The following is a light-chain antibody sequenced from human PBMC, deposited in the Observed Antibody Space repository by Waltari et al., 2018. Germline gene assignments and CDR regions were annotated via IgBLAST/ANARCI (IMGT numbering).Light chain of an antibody. Sequence: QSALTQPASVSGSLGQSITISCTGTSSDVGSYNLVSWYQQHPGKAPKVMIYEGSKWPSGVSNRVSGSKSGNTASLTISGLQAEDEADYYGCSYAGGSALVFGGGTKLTVL. CDR2: EGS. CDR3: CSYAGGSALV. J-gene: IGLJ2*01. V-gene: IGLV2-23*01. CDR1: SSDVGSYNL.